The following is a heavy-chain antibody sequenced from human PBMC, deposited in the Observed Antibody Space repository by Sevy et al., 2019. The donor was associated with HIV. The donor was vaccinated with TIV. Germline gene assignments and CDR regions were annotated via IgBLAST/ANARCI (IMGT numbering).Heavy chain of an antibody. V-gene: IGHV3-7*03. Sequence: GGSLRLSCAASGFSFRSYWMSWVRQAPGKGLEWVANINQDGSVKYYLDSVMGRFTISRDSARNSVYLQINSLRADDTARYYCARTGAYADTYYHHYAMDVWSQGTSVTVSS. J-gene: IGHJ6*02. CDR1: GFSFRSYW. CDR3: ARTGAYADTYYHHYAMDV. CDR2: INQDGSVK. D-gene: IGHD4-17*01.